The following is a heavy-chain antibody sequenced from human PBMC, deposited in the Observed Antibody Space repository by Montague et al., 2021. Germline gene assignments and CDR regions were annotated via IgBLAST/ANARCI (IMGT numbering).Heavy chain of an antibody. D-gene: IGHD3-10*01. CDR1: SGSIFHAH. V-gene: IGHV4-59*08. CDR3: AKQDYFVSGTSYKGFDP. Sequence: SETLSLTCTVSSGSIFHAHWSWVRQPPGKGLEWLGSMFYGGATSNNPSLKSRVTISIDTSTNQFSLKLSFVTAADTAVYYCAKQDYFVSGTSYKGFDPWGQGSLVTVSA. J-gene: IGHJ5*02. CDR2: MFYGGAT.